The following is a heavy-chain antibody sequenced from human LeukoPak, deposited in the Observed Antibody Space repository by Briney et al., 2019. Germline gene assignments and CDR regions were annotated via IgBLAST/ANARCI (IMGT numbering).Heavy chain of an antibody. V-gene: IGHV3-21*01. J-gene: IGHJ5*02. CDR3: ARAPLETYSSSWRPGWFDP. CDR1: GFTFSSYS. Sequence: GGSLRLSCAASGFTFSSYSMNWVRQAPGKGLEWVSSISSSSSYIYYADSVKGRFTISRDNAKNSLYLQMNSLRAEDTAVYYCARAPLETYSSSWRPGWFDPWGQGTLVTVSS. D-gene: IGHD6-13*01. CDR2: ISSSSSYI.